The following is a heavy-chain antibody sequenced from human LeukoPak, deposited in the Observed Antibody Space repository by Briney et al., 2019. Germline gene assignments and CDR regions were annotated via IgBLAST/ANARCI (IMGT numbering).Heavy chain of an antibody. CDR1: GGSIRSSYYY. D-gene: IGHD6-19*01. Sequence: SETLSLTCTVSGGSIRSSYYYWGWIRQPPGKGLEWIGSIYDSGSTYYNPSLKSRVTISVDTSKNQFSLKLNSVTAADTAVYYCARGIAVAGTFAFDYWGQGTLVTVSS. CDR3: ARGIAVAGTFAFDY. V-gene: IGHV4-39*01. J-gene: IGHJ4*02. CDR2: IYDSGST.